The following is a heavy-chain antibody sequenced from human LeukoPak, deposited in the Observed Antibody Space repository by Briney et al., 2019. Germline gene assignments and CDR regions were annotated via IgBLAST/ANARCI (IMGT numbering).Heavy chain of an antibody. CDR1: GFTFSSYW. V-gene: IGHV3-74*01. CDR3: ARDSANAFDI. J-gene: IGHJ3*02. D-gene: IGHD3-10*01. Sequence: SGGSLRLSCAASGFTFSSYWMHWVRQAPGNGLVWVSRINSDGSSTSYADSVKGRFTISRDNARNTLYLQMNSLRADNTAVYYCARDSANAFDIWGQGRMVTVSA. CDR2: INSDGSST.